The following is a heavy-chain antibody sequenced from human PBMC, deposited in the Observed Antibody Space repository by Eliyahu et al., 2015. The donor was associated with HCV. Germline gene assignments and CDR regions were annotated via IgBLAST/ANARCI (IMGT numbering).Heavy chain of an antibody. CDR2: VDPSGGSX. D-gene: IGHD3-10*01. J-gene: IGHJ6*02. V-gene: IGHV1-46*01. Sequence: QVQLVQSGAVLKKPGASVKVSCKASGYIFTIYYIHWVRQAPGQGLEWMGVVDPSGGSXSYAQKFEGRVTVTRDTSTSTVYMELSSLTSKDTAVYYCARDTMARGISKATSGMDVWGQGTTVTVSS. CDR3: ARDTMARGISKATSGMDV. CDR1: GYIFTIYY.